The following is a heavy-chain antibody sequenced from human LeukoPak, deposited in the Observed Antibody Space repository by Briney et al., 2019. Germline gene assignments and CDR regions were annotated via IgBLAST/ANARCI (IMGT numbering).Heavy chain of an antibody. D-gene: IGHD2-2*01. Sequence: GASVKVSCKASGYTFTSYGISWVRQAPGQGLEWMGWISAYNGNTNYAQKLQGRVTMTTDTSTSTAYMELSSLRSEDTAVYYCARDVGSTPEDWFDPWGQGTLVTVSS. CDR1: GYTFTSYG. CDR3: ARDVGSTPEDWFDP. J-gene: IGHJ5*02. V-gene: IGHV1-18*01. CDR2: ISAYNGNT.